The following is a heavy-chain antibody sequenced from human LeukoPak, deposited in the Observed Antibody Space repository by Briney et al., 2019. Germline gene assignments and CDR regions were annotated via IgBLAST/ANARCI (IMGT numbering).Heavy chain of an antibody. CDR3: ARDFWSGYSHWYFDL. V-gene: IGHV4-30-4*08. D-gene: IGHD3-3*01. CDR2: IYYSGST. J-gene: IGHJ2*01. CDR1: GGSISSGDYY. Sequence: PSQTLSLTCTVSGGSISSGDYYWSWIRQPPGKGLEWFGYIYYSGSTYYNPSLKSRVTISVDTSKNQFSLKLTSVTAADTAVYYCARDFWSGYSHWYFDLWGRGTLVTVSS.